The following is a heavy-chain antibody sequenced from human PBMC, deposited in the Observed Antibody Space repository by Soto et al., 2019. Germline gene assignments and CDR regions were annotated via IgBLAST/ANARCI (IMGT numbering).Heavy chain of an antibody. CDR2: ISYSGST. D-gene: IGHD3-10*01. CDR1: GGSMSGSY. J-gene: IGHJ6*02. V-gene: IGHV4-59*01. Sequence: PSETLSLTCTVSGGSMSGSYWSWIRQPPGEGLECIGYISYSGSTNYNPSLKSRVTISVDTSKKQFFLNLSSVTAADTAVYYCARAPAPGTYYYGMDVWGQGTTVT. CDR3: ARAPAPGTYYYGMDV.